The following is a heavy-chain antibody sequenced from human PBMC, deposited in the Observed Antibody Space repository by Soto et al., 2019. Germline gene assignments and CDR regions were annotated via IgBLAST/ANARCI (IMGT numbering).Heavy chain of an antibody. J-gene: IGHJ4*02. CDR3: AKDNGAYYRVGDH. CDR1: GFTFSSYG. Sequence: QVQLVESGGGVVQPGRSLRLSCAASGFTFSSYGMHWVRQAPGKGLEWVAVISYDGSDKYYADSVKGRFTISRDNSKNTLYLQMNSLRAEDTAVYYCAKDNGAYYRVGDHWGQGTLVTVSS. D-gene: IGHD3-22*01. CDR2: ISYDGSDK. V-gene: IGHV3-30*18.